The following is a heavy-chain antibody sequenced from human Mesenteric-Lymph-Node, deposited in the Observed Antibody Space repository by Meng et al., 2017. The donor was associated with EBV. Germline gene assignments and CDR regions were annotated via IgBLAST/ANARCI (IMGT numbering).Heavy chain of an antibody. D-gene: IGHD5-24*01. J-gene: IGHJ4*02. CDR1: DDSISSGGYY. CDR2: IYKSGST. CDR3: ARVGYNYVYYFDF. Sequence: QVQLQESGPGLVKPSQTLSLTCGVSDDSISSGGYYWSWIRQPPGKGLEFIGYIYKSGSTYYNPSLKSRATLSVDPYKRQFSLRLNSVTAADTAVYYCARVGYNYVYYFDFWGQGTLVTVSS. V-gene: IGHV4-30-4*08.